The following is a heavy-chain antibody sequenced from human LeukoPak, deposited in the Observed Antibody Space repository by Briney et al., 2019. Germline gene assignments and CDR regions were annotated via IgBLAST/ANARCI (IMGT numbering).Heavy chain of an antibody. V-gene: IGHV4-59*01. J-gene: IGHJ5*02. D-gene: IGHD3-22*01. Sequence: SETLSLTCTVSGASISSYYWSWIRQPPGKGLEWIGYIYYSGSTNYNPSLKSRVTISVDTSKNQFSLRLSSVTAADTAVYYCARHRYYYDSSGYYYQPWGQGTLVTVPS. CDR1: GASISSYY. CDR3: ARHRYYYDSSGYYYQP. CDR2: IYYSGST.